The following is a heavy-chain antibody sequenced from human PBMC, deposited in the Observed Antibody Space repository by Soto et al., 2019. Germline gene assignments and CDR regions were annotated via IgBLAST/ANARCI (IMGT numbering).Heavy chain of an antibody. CDR3: KRGSAWYREMF. CDR2: INHSGGT. V-gene: IGHV4-34*01. J-gene: IGHJ4*02. Sequence: GTVSFTGSVCSVSFCAYYWSWMRQAPGKGREWRGEINHSGGTNYNPSLKSRVTMSVDTSKNEFSLKRNSVTAADTAEYCWKRGSAWYREMFWGEGTLVTVS. D-gene: IGHD6-19*01. CDR1: SVSFCAYY.